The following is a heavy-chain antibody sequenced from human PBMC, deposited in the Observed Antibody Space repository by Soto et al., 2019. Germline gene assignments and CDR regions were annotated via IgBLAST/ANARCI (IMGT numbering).Heavy chain of an antibody. CDR2: ITPSGRST. Sequence: QVQLVQSGAEVKKPGASVKVSCKASGFTFTTYYIHWVRQAPGQGLEWMGLITPSGRSTSYAQKFQGRVTMTGDTSTSTVYMELSSLTSEDTAVYYCAREHVRGVVNSNDAFDIWGQGTLVTVSS. V-gene: IGHV1-46*01. D-gene: IGHD2-21*01. CDR3: AREHVRGVVNSNDAFDI. CDR1: GFTFTTYY. J-gene: IGHJ3*02.